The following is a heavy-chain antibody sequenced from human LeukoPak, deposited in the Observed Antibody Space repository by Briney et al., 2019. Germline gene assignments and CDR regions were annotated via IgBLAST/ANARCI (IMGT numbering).Heavy chain of an antibody. D-gene: IGHD3-10*01. CDR1: GFTFRDYW. CDR3: ARGPLGSYFDY. CDR2: ISSSSSYI. J-gene: IGHJ4*02. V-gene: IGHV3-21*01. Sequence: GGSLRLSCEASGFTFRDYWMHWVRQAPGKGLEWVSSISSSSSYIYYADSVKGRFTISRDNAKNSLYLQMNSLRAEDTAVYYCARGPLGSYFDYWGQGTLVTVSS.